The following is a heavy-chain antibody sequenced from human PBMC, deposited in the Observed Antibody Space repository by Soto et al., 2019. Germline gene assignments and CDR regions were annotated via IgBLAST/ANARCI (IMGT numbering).Heavy chain of an antibody. Sequence: PGGSLRLSCVASGFTFSSYSTNWVRQAPGKGLEWVSYISSSSSTIFYADSVKGRFTISRDNAKNSLYLQMNSLRAEDTAVYYCARDHLITMIVPSSFDPWGQGTLVTVSS. CDR2: ISSSSSTI. CDR1: GFTFSSYS. CDR3: ARDHLITMIVPSSFDP. J-gene: IGHJ5*02. V-gene: IGHV3-48*04. D-gene: IGHD3-22*01.